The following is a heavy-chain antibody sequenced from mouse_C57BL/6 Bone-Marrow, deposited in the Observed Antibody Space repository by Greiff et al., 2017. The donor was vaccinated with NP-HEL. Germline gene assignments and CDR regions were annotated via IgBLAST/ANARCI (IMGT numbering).Heavy chain of an antibody. D-gene: IGHD1-1*01. CDR2: IYPGSGNT. Sequence: QVTLKVSGAELVRPGASVKLSCKASGYTFTDYYINWVKQRPGQGLEWIARIYPGSGNTYYNEKFKGKATLTAEKSSSTAYMQLSSLTSEDSAVYFCARRITTVVARYFDVWGTGTTVTVSS. CDR3: ARRITTVVARYFDV. J-gene: IGHJ1*03. V-gene: IGHV1-76*01. CDR1: GYTFTDYY.